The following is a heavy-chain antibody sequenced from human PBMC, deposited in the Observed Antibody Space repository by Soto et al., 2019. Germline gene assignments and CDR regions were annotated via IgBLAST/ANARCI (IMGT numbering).Heavy chain of an antibody. Sequence: QVQLVQSGAEVKKPGSSVKVSCKAPGGTFSSYAISWVRQAPGQGLEWMGGIIPIFGTANYEQKFQGRVTITADESTSTGYMELSSLRSEDTAVYYCARSQGGSRSLDIYYYYYYGMDVWGQGTTVTVSS. V-gene: IGHV1-69*01. CDR1: GGTFSSYA. CDR3: ARSQGGSRSLDIYYYYYYGMDV. CDR2: IIPIFGTA. D-gene: IGHD2-15*01. J-gene: IGHJ6*02.